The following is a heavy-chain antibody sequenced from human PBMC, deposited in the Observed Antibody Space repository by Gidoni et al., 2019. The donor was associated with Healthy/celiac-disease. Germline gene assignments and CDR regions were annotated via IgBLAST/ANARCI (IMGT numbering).Heavy chain of an antibody. V-gene: IGHV4-39*01. CDR1: GGSISSSSYY. CDR3: ARHSIGWVEVPNWFDP. D-gene: IGHD1-1*01. CDR2: IYYSGST. J-gene: IGHJ5*02. Sequence: QLQLQESGPGLVKPSETLSLTCTVSGGSISSSSYYWGWIRQPPGKGLEWIGSIYYSGSTYYNPSLKSRVTISVDTSKNQFSLKLSSVTAADTAVYYCARHSIGWVEVPNWFDPWGQGTLVTVSS.